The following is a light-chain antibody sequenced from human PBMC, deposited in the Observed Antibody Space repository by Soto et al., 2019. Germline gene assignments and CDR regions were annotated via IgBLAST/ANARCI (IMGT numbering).Light chain of an antibody. J-gene: IGKJ4*01. CDR1: QSVLYSSNNKNY. V-gene: IGKV4-1*01. Sequence: DIVMTQSPDSLAVSLGERATINCKSSQSVLYSSNNKNYLAWYQQKPGQPPKLLIYWGSTRESGVPDRFSGSGSGTDFTLTISSLQAEDVAVYYCQQYYSNALTFGGGTKVEIK. CDR2: WGS. CDR3: QQYYSNALT.